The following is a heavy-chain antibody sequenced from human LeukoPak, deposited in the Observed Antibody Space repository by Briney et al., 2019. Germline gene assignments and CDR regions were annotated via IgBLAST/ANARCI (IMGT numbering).Heavy chain of an antibody. J-gene: IGHJ5*02. V-gene: IGHV3-43*02. CDR2: ISRDGGST. D-gene: IGHD2-15*01. CDR3: VRRIPRDWFDP. Sequence: GGSLRLSCAASRFTFLHYAMHWVRQAPGKGLEWVSLISRDGGSTYYADSVKGRFTISRDNAKNTLYLQMNSLRAEDTSVYYCVRRIPRDWFDPWGQGTLVTVSS. CDR1: RFTFLHYA.